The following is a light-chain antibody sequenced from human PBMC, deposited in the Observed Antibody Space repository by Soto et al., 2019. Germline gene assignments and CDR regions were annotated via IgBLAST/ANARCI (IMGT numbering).Light chain of an antibody. V-gene: IGLV2-14*01. Sequence: QSALTQPASVSGSPGQSITISCTGTSSDVGGYKHVAWYQQYPGKAPKVMIYDVSNRPSGVSNRFSGSKSGNTASLTISGLQAEDEADYYCSSYTSSSTVLFGGGTKLTVL. CDR1: SSDVGGYKH. CDR2: DVS. CDR3: SSYTSSSTVL. J-gene: IGLJ2*01.